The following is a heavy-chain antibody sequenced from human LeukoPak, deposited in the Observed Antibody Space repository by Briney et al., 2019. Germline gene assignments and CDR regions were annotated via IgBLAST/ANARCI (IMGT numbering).Heavy chain of an antibody. D-gene: IGHD3-3*01. CDR1: GYSFTSYW. V-gene: IGHV5-51*01. Sequence: GESLKISCKGSGYSFTSYWIGWVRQMPGKGLEWMGIIYPGDSDTRYSPSFQGQVTISADKSIGTAYLQWSSLKASDTAMYYCARTYDFWSGYYVWFDPWGQGTLVTVSS. CDR2: IYPGDSDT. J-gene: IGHJ5*02. CDR3: ARTYDFWSGYYVWFDP.